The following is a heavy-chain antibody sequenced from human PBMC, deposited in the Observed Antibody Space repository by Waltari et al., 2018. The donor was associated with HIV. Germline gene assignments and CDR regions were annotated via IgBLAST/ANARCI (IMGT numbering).Heavy chain of an antibody. CDR2: IYYSGST. Sequence: QVQLQESGPGLVTPSEPLSLTCTVSGGSISSYSWRWILQPPGKGLEWIGYIYYSGSTNYNPALKSRVTISVDTSKNQFSLKLSSVTAADTAVYYCARSGYSSGWYSHFDYWGQGTLVTVSS. V-gene: IGHV4-59*01. CDR1: GGSISSYS. CDR3: ARSGYSSGWYSHFDY. J-gene: IGHJ4*02. D-gene: IGHD6-19*01.